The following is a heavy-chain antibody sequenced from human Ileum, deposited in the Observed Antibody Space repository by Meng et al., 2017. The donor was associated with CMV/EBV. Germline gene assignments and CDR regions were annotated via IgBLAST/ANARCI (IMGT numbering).Heavy chain of an antibody. CDR2: MNPNSGNT. D-gene: IGHD6-6*01. J-gene: IGHJ5*02. V-gene: IGHV1-8*01. Sequence: EGSEDTFTSYEINWVRQATGQGLEWMGWMNPNSGNTGYAQKFQGRVTMTRNTSITTAYMQLSNLRSEDTAVYYCARTWSTSSNWFDPWGQGTLVTVSS. CDR1: EDTFTSYE. CDR3: ARTWSTSSNWFDP.